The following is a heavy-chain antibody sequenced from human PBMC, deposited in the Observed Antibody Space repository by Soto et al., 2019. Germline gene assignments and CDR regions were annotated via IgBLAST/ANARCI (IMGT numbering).Heavy chain of an antibody. Sequence: SVKVSCKASGGTFSSYAISWVRQAPGQGLEWMGGIIPIFGTANYAQKFQGRVTITADKSTSTAYMELSSLRSEDTAVYYCARVTYYYDSSGYLSWFDSWGQGTLVTVSS. CDR3: ARVTYYYDSSGYLSWFDS. D-gene: IGHD3-22*01. J-gene: IGHJ5*01. CDR1: GGTFSSYA. V-gene: IGHV1-69*06. CDR2: IIPIFGTA.